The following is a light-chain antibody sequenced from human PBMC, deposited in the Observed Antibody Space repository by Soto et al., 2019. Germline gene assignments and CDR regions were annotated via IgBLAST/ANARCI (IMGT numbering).Light chain of an antibody. V-gene: IGKV3-15*01. CDR2: DAS. J-gene: IGKJ1*01. Sequence: EIVMTQSPATLSVSPGDRATLSCRASQSVSGQVAWYQQRPGQAPRILFYDASTRATGLPARFSGSASGTEFTLTISGLQSEDFAIYYCQQYKDWPWTFGQGTKVEIK. CDR3: QQYKDWPWT. CDR1: QSVSGQ.